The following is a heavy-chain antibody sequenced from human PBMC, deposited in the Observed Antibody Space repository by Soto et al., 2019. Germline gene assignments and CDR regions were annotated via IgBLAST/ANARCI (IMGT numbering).Heavy chain of an antibody. CDR3: ARHPSDFWFDP. CDR1: GGSISSYY. J-gene: IGHJ5*02. CDR2: IYYSGST. V-gene: IGHV4-59*08. D-gene: IGHD2-21*02. Sequence: PSETLSLTCTVSGGSISSYYWSWIRQPPGKGLEWIGYIYYSGSTNYNPSLKSRVTVSVDTSKNQFSLKLSSVTAADTAVYYCARHPSDFWFDPWGQGTLGTVS.